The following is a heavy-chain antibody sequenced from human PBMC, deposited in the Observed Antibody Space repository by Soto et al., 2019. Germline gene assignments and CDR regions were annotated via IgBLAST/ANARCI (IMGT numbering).Heavy chain of an antibody. CDR3: ARGLGDDSSGYYYPDFDY. CDR2: INAGNGNT. D-gene: IGHD3-22*01. J-gene: IGHJ4*02. V-gene: IGHV1-3*01. CDR1: GYTFTSYA. Sequence: ASVKVSCKASGYTFTSYAMHWVRQAPGQRLEWMGWINAGNGNTKNSQKFQGRVTITRDTSASTAYMELSSLRSEDTALYYCARGLGDDSSGYYYPDFDYWGQGTLVTVSS.